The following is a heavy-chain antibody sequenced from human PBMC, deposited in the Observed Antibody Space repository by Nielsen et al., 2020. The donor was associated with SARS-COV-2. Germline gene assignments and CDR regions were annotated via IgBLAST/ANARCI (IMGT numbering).Heavy chain of an antibody. J-gene: IGHJ5*02. CDR3: AFYGSGYDQNWFDP. CDR1: GGTFSSYA. V-gene: IGHV1-69*06. CDR2: IIPIFGTA. Sequence: SVKVSCKASGGTFSSYAISWVRQAPGQGLEWMGGIIPIFGTANYAQKFQGRVTITADKSTSTAYMELISLRSQDTAVYYCAFYGSGYDQNWFDPWGQGTLVTVSS. D-gene: IGHD5-12*01.